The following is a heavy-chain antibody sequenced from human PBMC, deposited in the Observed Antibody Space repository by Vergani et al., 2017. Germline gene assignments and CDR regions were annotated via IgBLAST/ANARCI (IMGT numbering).Heavy chain of an antibody. Sequence: QVQLQESGPGLVKPSETLSLTCTVSGGSISSYCWSWIRQPPGKGLEWIGYIYYSGSTNYNPSLKSRVTISVDTSKNQFSLKPSSVTAADTAVFYCARGTNSISSGWYGGWFDPWGQGTLVTVSS. CDR3: ARGTNSISSGWYGGWFDP. CDR1: GGSISSYC. D-gene: IGHD6-19*01. J-gene: IGHJ5*02. CDR2: IYYSGST. V-gene: IGHV4-59*01.